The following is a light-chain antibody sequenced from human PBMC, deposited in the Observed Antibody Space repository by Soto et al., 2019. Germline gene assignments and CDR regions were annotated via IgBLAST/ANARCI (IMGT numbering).Light chain of an antibody. CDR1: SSNIGNNN. Sequence: QSVLTQPPSASGAPGQRVTISCSGTSSNIGNNNIYWYQQLPGTAPKLLMYRDSQRPSGVPDRFSGSKSGSSASLAISGLRSEDEADYYCAAWDDRLSEWLYGGGTQLTVL. V-gene: IGLV1-47*01. CDR2: RDS. CDR3: AAWDDRLSEWL. J-gene: IGLJ3*02.